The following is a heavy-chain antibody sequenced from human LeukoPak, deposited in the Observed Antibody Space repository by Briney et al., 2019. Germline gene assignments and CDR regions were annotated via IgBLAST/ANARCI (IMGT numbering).Heavy chain of an antibody. V-gene: IGHV4-31*03. J-gene: IGHJ4*02. CDR2: IYYSGST. D-gene: IGHD3-10*01. CDR3: ARGTTMVRGVSHFDY. CDR1: GGSISSGGYY. Sequence: SETLSLTCTVSGGSISSGGYYWSWIRQHPGKGLEWIGYIYYSGSTYYNPSLKSRVTISVDTSKNQFSLKLSSVTAADTAVYYCARGTTMVRGVSHFDYWGQGTLVTISS.